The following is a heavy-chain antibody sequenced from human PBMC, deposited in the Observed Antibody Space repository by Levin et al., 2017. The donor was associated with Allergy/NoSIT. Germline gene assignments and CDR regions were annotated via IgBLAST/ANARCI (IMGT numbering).Heavy chain of an antibody. CDR2: VNCNSGDT. CDR3: ARNDYGDYVQNFDY. D-gene: IGHD4-17*01. V-gene: IGHV1-2*02. Sequence: GESLKISCKAAGYTFTDYYMHWVRQAPGQGLEWMGWVNCNSGDTHYAQKFQGRVTMTRDTSITTGYIDLSSLRSDDTALYYCARNDYGDYVQNFDYWGQGTLVTVSS. CDR1: GYTFTDYY. J-gene: IGHJ4*02.